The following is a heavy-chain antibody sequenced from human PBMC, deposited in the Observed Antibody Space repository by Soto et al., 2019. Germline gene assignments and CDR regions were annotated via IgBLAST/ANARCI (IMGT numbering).Heavy chain of an antibody. J-gene: IGHJ4*02. CDR1: GYTFTSYG. CDR3: ARDYYDSSGYDY. CDR2: ISASNGNT. Sequence: GASAKGSCRASGYTFTSYGISWVRQAPGQGLEWMGWISASNGNTNYAQKLQGRVTMTTDTSTSTAYMELRSLRSDDTAVYYCARDYYDSSGYDYWGQGTLVTVSS. V-gene: IGHV1-18*01. D-gene: IGHD3-22*01.